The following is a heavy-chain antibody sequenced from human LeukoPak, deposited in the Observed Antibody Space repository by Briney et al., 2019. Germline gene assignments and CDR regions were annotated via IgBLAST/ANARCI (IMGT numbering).Heavy chain of an antibody. CDR2: ISSSSSYT. CDR1: GFTFSDYY. CDR3: ARLRSKYWFDP. J-gene: IGHJ5*02. V-gene: IGHV3-11*06. D-gene: IGHD4-11*01. Sequence: GGSLRLSCAASGFTFSDYYMSWIRQAPGKGPEWVSYISSSSSYTNYADSVKGRFTISRDNAKNSLYLQMNSLRADDTAVYYCARLRSKYWFDPWGQGTLVTVSS.